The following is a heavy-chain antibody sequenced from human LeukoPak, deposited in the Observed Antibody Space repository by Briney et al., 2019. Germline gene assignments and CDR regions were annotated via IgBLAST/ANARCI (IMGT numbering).Heavy chain of an antibody. CDR2: ISGSGGST. CDR1: GFTFSSYA. J-gene: IGHJ3*02. CDR3: AKVVRSPDIVVVPAAIGAFDI. Sequence: GGSLRLSCAASGFTFSSYAMSWVRQAPGKGLEWVSAISGSGGSTYYADSVKGRSTISRDNSKNTLYLQMNSLRAEDTAVYYCAKVVRSPDIVVVPAAIGAFDIWGQGTMVTVSS. V-gene: IGHV3-23*01. D-gene: IGHD2-2*01.